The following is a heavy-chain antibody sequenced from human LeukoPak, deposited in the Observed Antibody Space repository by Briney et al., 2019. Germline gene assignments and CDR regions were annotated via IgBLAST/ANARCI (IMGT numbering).Heavy chain of an antibody. Sequence: GGSLRLSCAASGFTFSSYAMSWVRQAPGQGLEWVSSISGTGGNTYYADSVKGRFTISRDNSKSTLYLQMNSLRAEDTAVYYCAKVLLEDWNDDAFDIWGRGTMVTVSS. CDR3: AKVLLEDWNDDAFDI. J-gene: IGHJ3*02. CDR1: GFTFSSYA. D-gene: IGHD1-1*01. CDR2: ISGTGGNT. V-gene: IGHV3-23*01.